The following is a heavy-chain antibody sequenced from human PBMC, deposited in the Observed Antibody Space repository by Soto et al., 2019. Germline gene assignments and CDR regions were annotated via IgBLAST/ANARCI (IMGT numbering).Heavy chain of an antibody. CDR2: LTDDGKEK. J-gene: IGHJ6*02. D-gene: IGHD6-6*01. CDR1: GFTFSKYG. Sequence: QVHLVESGGGVVQPGTSLRLSCVASGFTFSKYGMHWVRQAPGKGLEWVAILTDDGKEKYYADSVKGRFIISRDNSNNTLFLQMNTLSAEDTAVYYCPKVRFALKYYYGLDVWGQGTTVSVSS. V-gene: IGHV3-30*18. CDR3: PKVRFALKYYYGLDV.